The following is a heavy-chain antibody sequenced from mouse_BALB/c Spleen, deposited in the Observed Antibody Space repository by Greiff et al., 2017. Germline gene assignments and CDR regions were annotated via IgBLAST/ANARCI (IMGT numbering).Heavy chain of an antibody. CDR2: IYPGSGNT. V-gene: IGHV1-84*02. CDR3: AREEGYYDYDEAWFAY. D-gene: IGHD2-4*01. CDR1: GYTFTDYY. Sequence: QVQLQQSGPELVKPGASVKISCKASGYTFTDYYINWVKQKPGQGLEWIGWIYPGSGNTKYNEKFKGKATLTVDTSSSTAYMQLSSLTSEDTAVYFCAREEGYYDYDEAWFAYWGQGTLVTVSA. J-gene: IGHJ3*01.